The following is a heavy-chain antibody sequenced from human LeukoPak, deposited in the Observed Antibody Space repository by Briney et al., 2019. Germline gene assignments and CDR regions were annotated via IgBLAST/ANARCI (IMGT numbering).Heavy chain of an antibody. CDR3: ARVPRYCSGGNCYSEYYFDY. V-gene: IGHV4-4*07. CDR2: MYPNGGT. D-gene: IGHD2-15*01. J-gene: IGHJ4*02. Sequence: PSETLSLTCTVSGGSISSYYWSWIRQPAGKGLEWIGRMYPNGGTNYNSSLKSRVTMSVDASKNQFSLNLSSVTAADSAVYYCARVPRYCSGGNCYSEYYFDYWGQGTLVTVSS. CDR1: GGSISSYY.